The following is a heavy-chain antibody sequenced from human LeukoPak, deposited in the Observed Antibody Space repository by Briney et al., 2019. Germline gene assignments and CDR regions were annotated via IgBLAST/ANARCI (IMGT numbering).Heavy chain of an antibody. CDR1: GASISSYY. CDR3: ARDKSSSWYAIRNYYYYYMDV. CDR2: IYTSGST. D-gene: IGHD6-13*01. Sequence: PSETLSLTCTVSGASISSYYWSWIRQPAGKGLEWIGRIYTSGSTNYNPSLKSRVTISVDTSKNQFSLKLSSVTAADTAVYYCARDKSSSWYAIRNYYYYYMDVWGKGTTVTISS. J-gene: IGHJ6*03. V-gene: IGHV4-4*07.